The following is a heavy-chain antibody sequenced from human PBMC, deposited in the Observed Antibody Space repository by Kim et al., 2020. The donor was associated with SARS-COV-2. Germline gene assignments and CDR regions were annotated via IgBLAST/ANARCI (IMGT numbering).Heavy chain of an antibody. V-gene: IGHV3-48*03. J-gene: IGHJ4*02. Sequence: GGSLRLSCAASGFTFSSYEMNWVRQAPGKGLEWVSYISSRGINIYYADSVKGRFTISRDNSKNSLYLQMNSLRAEDTDIYYCARGYSSGCGVTYWGQGTLVTVSS. CDR3: ARGYSSGCGVTY. CDR2: ISSRGINI. D-gene: IGHD6-19*01. CDR1: GFTFSSYE.